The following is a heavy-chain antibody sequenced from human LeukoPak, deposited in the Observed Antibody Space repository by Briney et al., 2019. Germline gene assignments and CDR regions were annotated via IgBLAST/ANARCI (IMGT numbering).Heavy chain of an antibody. J-gene: IGHJ4*02. D-gene: IGHD3-22*01. Sequence: GGSLRLSCAASGFTFSSYWMSWVRQAPGKGLEWVANIKQDGSEKFYVDSVKGRFTISRDNAKNSLYLQMNSLRAEDTAVYYCGRSRWLSTPFDYWGQGPLVTVSS. CDR3: GRSRWLSTPFDY. CDR1: GFTFSSYW. V-gene: IGHV3-7*04. CDR2: IKQDGSEK.